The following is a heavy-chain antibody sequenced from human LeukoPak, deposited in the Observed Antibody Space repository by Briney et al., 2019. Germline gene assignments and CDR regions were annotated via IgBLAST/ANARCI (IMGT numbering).Heavy chain of an antibody. CDR3: ARGGRLWSRRGFDY. D-gene: IGHD5-18*01. V-gene: IGHV1-8*01. Sequence: GASVKVSCKASGYTFTSYDINWVRQATGQGLEWMGWMNPNSGNTGYAQKFQGRDTMTRNTSISTACMELSSLRSEDTAVYYCARGGRLWSRRGFDYWGQGTLVTVSS. J-gene: IGHJ4*02. CDR2: MNPNSGNT. CDR1: GYTFTSYD.